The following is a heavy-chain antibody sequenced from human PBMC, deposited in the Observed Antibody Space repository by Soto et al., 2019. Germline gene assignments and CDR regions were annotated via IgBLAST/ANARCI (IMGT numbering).Heavy chain of an antibody. CDR2: ISSSGSTI. CDR1: GFTFSDYY. CDR3: ARGPRPPTVTEHCFDP. V-gene: IGHV3-11*01. D-gene: IGHD4-17*01. Sequence: AGGSLRLSCAASGFTFSDYYMSWIRQAPGKGLEWVSYISSSGSTIYYADSVKGRFTISRDNAKNSLYLQMNSLRAEDTAVYYCARGPRPPTVTEHCFDPWGQGTLVTVS. J-gene: IGHJ5*02.